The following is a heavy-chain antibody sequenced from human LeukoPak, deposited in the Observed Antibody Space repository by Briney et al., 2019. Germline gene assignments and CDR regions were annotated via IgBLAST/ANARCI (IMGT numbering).Heavy chain of an antibody. D-gene: IGHD2-15*01. Sequence: KPSETLSLTCTVSGGSISSYYWGWIRQPPGKGLEWIGSIYYSGSTYYNPSLKSRVTISVDTSKNQFSLKLSSVTAADTAVYYCARYPGGYCSGGSCYSGYYYYYMDVWGKGTTVTISS. CDR3: ARYPGGYCSGGSCYSGYYYYYMDV. CDR1: GGSISSYY. CDR2: IYYSGST. J-gene: IGHJ6*03. V-gene: IGHV4-39*07.